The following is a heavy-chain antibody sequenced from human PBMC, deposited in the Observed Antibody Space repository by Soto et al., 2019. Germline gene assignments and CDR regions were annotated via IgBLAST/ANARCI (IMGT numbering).Heavy chain of an antibody. CDR2: MNTYNGET. Sequence: QVQLVQSGAEVKKPGASVKVSCKTSGYTFTTYSIAWVRQARGQGLEWMGWMNTYNGETHYAQKSQGRLSVTAEPSTGIVYMELRGLTSDDTAVYFCARGPQTSDFWGQGTLVTVSS. J-gene: IGHJ4*02. CDR1: GYTFTTYS. D-gene: IGHD2-2*01. CDR3: ARGPQTSDF. V-gene: IGHV1-18*04.